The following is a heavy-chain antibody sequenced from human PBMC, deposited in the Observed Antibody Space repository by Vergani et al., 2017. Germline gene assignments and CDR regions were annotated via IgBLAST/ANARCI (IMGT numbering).Heavy chain of an antibody. CDR1: GFTFSSYS. V-gene: IGHV3-21*01. CDR3: AKVLAVADHSPXFDY. D-gene: IGHD6-19*01. Sequence: EVQLVESGGGLVKPGGSLRLSCAASGFTFSSYSMNWVRQAPGKGLEWVSSISSSSSYIYYADSVKGRFTSSRDNAKNSLYLQMNSLRAEDTAVYYCAKVLAVADHSPXFDYWGQGTLVTVSS. CDR2: ISSSSSYI. J-gene: IGHJ4*02.